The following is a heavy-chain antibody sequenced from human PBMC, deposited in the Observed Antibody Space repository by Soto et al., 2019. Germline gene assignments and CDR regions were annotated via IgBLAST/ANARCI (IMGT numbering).Heavy chain of an antibody. CDR2: IYTSGST. D-gene: IGHD5-12*01. CDR3: ARGATNGYYYYYGMDV. Sequence: PSETLSLTCTVSGGSISSYYWSWIRQPAGKGLEWIGRIYTSGSTNYNPSLKSRVTMSVDTSKNQFSLKLSSVTAADTAVYYCARGATNGYYYYYGMDVWGQGTTVTVSS. V-gene: IGHV4-4*07. J-gene: IGHJ6*02. CDR1: GGSISSYY.